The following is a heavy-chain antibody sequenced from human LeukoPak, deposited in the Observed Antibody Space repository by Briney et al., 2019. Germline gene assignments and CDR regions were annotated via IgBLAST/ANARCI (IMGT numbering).Heavy chain of an antibody. J-gene: IGHJ5*02. CDR3: AREIVGALDP. Sequence: GGPLGPSFAASGFTSSDYTISWTRQAPGKGREWVSYISSSGSTIYYADSVKGRFTISRDNAKNSLYLQMNSLRAEDTAVYYCAREIVGALDPWGQGTLVTVSS. CDR2: ISSSGSTI. CDR1: GFTSSDYT. D-gene: IGHD1-26*01. V-gene: IGHV3-11*01.